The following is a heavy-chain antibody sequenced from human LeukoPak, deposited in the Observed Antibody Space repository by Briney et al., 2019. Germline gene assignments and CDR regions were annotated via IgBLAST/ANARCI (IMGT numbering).Heavy chain of an antibody. D-gene: IGHD1-26*01. J-gene: IGHJ4*02. CDR3: ARGPPEWELLIFDY. V-gene: IGHV3-30*04. CDR1: GFTFSSYA. CDR2: ISYDGSNK. Sequence: GGSLRLSCAASGFTFSSYAMHWVRQAPGKGLEWVAVISYDGSNKYYADSVKGRFTISRDNSKNTLYLQMNSLRAEDTAVYYCARGPPEWELLIFDYWGQGTLVTVSS.